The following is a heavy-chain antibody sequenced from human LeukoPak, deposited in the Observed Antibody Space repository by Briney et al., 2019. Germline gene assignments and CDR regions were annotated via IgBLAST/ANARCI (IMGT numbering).Heavy chain of an antibody. Sequence: PGGSLRLSCAASGFTFDDYAMHWVRQAPGKGLEWVSLISWDGGSTYYADSVKGRFTISRDNSKNSLYLQMNSLRAEDTALYYCAKEYSSRLNYFGYWGQGTLVTVSS. CDR1: GFTFDDYA. D-gene: IGHD6-13*01. V-gene: IGHV3-43D*03. CDR3: AKEYSSRLNYFGY. CDR2: ISWDGGST. J-gene: IGHJ4*02.